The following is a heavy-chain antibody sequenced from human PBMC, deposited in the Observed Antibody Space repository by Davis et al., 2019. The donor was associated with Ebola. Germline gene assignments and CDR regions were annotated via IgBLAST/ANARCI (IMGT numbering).Heavy chain of an antibody. CDR3: ARAITIFGVVIRFGAFDI. CDR1: GGTFSSYA. D-gene: IGHD3-3*01. CDR2: ISAYNGNT. Sequence: ASVKVSCKASGGTFSSYAISWVRQAPGQGLEWVGWISAYNGNTNYAQKLQGRVTMTTDTSTSTAYMELRSLRSDDTAVYYCARAITIFGVVIRFGAFDIWGQGTMVTVSS. V-gene: IGHV1-18*01. J-gene: IGHJ3*02.